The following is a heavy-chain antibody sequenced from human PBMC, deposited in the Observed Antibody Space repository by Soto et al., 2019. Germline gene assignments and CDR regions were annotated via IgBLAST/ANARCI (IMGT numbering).Heavy chain of an antibody. J-gene: IGHJ5*02. Sequence: TLSLTSAVSGGSISSGGYSWSWIRQPPGKGLEWIGYIYHSGSTYYNPSLKSRVTISVDRSKNQFSLKLSSVTAADPAVYYCARVPSPWGQGTLVTVSS. CDR1: GGSISSGGYS. V-gene: IGHV4-30-2*01. CDR2: IYHSGST. CDR3: ARVPSP.